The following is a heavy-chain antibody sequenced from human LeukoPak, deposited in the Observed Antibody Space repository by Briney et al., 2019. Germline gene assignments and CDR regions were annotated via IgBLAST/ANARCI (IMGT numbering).Heavy chain of an antibody. Sequence: PGGSLRLSCAASGFTFSSYSTNWVRQAPGKGLEWVSSISSSSSYIYYADSVKGRFTISRDNAKNSLYLQMNSLRAEDTAVYYCARAQQQLASFDYWGQGTLVTVSS. CDR1: GFTFSSYS. V-gene: IGHV3-21*01. J-gene: IGHJ4*02. CDR3: ARAQQQLASFDY. D-gene: IGHD6-13*01. CDR2: ISSSSSYI.